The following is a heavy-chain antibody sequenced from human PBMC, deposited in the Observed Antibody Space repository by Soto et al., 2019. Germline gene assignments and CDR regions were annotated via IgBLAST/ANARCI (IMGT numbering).Heavy chain of an antibody. J-gene: IGHJ3*02. Sequence: SQTLSLTCAISGDSVSSNSAAWNWIRQSPSRGLEWLGRTYYRSKWYNDYAVSVKSRITINPDTSKNQFSLQLNSVTPEDTAVYYCARDSPIAAAGTDDAFDIWGQGTMVTVSS. CDR3: ARDSPIAAAGTDDAFDI. V-gene: IGHV6-1*01. CDR1: GDSVSSNSAA. D-gene: IGHD6-13*01. CDR2: TYYRSKWYN.